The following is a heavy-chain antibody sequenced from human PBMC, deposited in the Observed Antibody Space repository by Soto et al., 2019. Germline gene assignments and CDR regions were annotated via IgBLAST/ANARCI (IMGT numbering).Heavy chain of an antibody. D-gene: IGHD6-25*01. V-gene: IGHV3-23*01. J-gene: IGHJ6*02. CDR3: AKDWYSSGLRGMDV. Sequence: EVQLLESGGGLVQPGGSLRLSCAASGFTFSSYAMSWVRQAPGKGLEWVSAISGSGGSTYYADSVKGRFTISRDNSKNTLYLQMNSLRADDTAVYYCAKDWYSSGLRGMDVWGQGTTVTVSS. CDR2: ISGSGGST. CDR1: GFTFSSYA.